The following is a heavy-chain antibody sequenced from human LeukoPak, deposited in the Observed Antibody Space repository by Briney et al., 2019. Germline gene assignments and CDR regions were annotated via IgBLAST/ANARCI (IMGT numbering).Heavy chain of an antibody. J-gene: IGHJ5*02. V-gene: IGHV1-69*13. CDR3: ARKLRLGGNWFDP. D-gene: IGHD1-26*01. Sequence: SVKVSCKTSGGTFISYAITWVRQAPGQGLEWMGKIIPISGTTNYAQKFQGRVTFTADESTSTAYMELSSLRSEDTALYYCARKLRLGGNWFDPWGQGTLVTVSS. CDR1: GGTFISYA. CDR2: IIPISGTT.